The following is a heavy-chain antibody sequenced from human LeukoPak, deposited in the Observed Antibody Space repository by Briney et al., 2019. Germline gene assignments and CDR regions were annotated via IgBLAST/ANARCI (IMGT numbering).Heavy chain of an antibody. D-gene: IGHD6-19*01. J-gene: IGHJ4*02. Sequence: SVKVSCKASGGTFSSYAISWVRQAPGQGLEWMGGIIPIFGTANYAQKFQGRVTITADESTSTAYMELSSLRSEDTAVYYCARDSRSGSSGWYKTYYFDYWGQGTLVTVSS. CDR2: IIPIFGTA. CDR1: GGTFSSYA. CDR3: ARDSRSGSSGWYKTYYFDY. V-gene: IGHV1-69*13.